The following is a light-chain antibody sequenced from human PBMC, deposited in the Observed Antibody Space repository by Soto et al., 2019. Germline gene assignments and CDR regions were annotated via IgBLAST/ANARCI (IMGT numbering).Light chain of an antibody. J-gene: IGKJ5*01. CDR2: LGS. CDR3: MQGLQSTIT. Sequence: DIVMTQSPFSLAVTPGESASISCRSSQSLLHRNGKNYLDWYLQKPGQSPQLLIYLGSSRASGVPDRVSGSGSGTDCTLKIGRVEAEDVGIYYCMQGLQSTITFGQGTRLEIK. V-gene: IGKV2-28*01. CDR1: QSLLHRNGKNY.